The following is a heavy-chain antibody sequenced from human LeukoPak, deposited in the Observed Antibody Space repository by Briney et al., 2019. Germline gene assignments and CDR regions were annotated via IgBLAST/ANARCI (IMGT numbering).Heavy chain of an antibody. CDR1: GYTFTGYY. CDR2: VNPNSGGT. D-gene: IGHD2-2*03. V-gene: IGHV1-2*02. Sequence: ASVKVSCKASGYTFTGYYMHWVRQAPGQGLEWMGWVNPNSGGTNYAQKFQGRVTMTRDTTITTAYMEMSGLKSDDTAIYYCARGSAVVGYSRGDAFDLWGQGTMVTVSS. CDR3: ARGSAVVGYSRGDAFDL. J-gene: IGHJ3*01.